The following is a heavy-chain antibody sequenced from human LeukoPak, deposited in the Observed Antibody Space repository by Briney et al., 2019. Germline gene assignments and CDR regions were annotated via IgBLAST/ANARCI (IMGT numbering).Heavy chain of an antibody. CDR3: ARRGYCSSTTCYSFDY. Sequence: GESLKISCKGPGYTFTTYLIGWVRQMPGRGLEWMGIIYSGDSDTRYSPSFQGQVTISVDKSISTAFLQWSSLKASDTAMYYCARRGYCSSTTCYSFDYWGQGTLVTVSS. V-gene: IGHV5-51*01. J-gene: IGHJ4*02. D-gene: IGHD2-2*01. CDR1: GYTFTTYL. CDR2: IYSGDSDT.